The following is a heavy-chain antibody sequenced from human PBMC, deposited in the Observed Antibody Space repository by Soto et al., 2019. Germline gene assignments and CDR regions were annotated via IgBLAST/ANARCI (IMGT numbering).Heavy chain of an antibody. D-gene: IGHD2-8*01. CDR1: GGTLSYQW. CDR2: VFLGDSDA. V-gene: IGHV5-51*01. J-gene: IGHJ5*02. Sequence: GESLKISCNGSGGTLSYQWICWVRHTPYKGLEWIGFVFLGDSDARYSPAFQGQVAMSADRSGTYLQWSSLKASDTGIYYCARRRGRCSDGVCYSWWFDPWGQGTRVTVSS. CDR3: ARRRGRCSDGVCYSWWFDP.